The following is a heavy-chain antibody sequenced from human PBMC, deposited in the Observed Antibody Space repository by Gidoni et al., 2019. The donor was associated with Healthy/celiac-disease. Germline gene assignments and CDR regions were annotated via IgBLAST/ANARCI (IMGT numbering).Heavy chain of an antibody. CDR2: IYTSGST. CDR1: GGSISSGSYY. V-gene: IGHV4-61*02. J-gene: IGHJ5*02. Sequence: QVQLQESGPGLVKPSQTLSLTCTVSGGSISSGSYYWSWIRQPAGKGLEWIGRIYTSGSTNYNPSLKSRVTMSVDTSKNQFSLKLSSVTAADTAVYYCARGLEGLRGWFDPWGQGTLVTVSS. CDR3: ARGLEGLRGWFDP.